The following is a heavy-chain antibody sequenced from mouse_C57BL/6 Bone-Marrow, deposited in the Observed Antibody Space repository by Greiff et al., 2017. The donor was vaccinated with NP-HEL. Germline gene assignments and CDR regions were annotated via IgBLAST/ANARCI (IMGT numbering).Heavy chain of an antibody. D-gene: IGHD2-3*01. J-gene: IGHJ1*03. CDR3: VRHCDGYRRGYFDV. CDR2: IRSKSNNYAT. V-gene: IGHV10-1*01. CDR1: GFSFNTYA. Sequence: EVKVVESGGGLVQPKGSLKLSCAASGFSFNTYAMNWVRQAPGKGLEWVARIRSKSNNYATYYADSVKDRFTISRDDSESMLYLQMNNLKTEDTAMYYCVRHCDGYRRGYFDVWGTGTTVTVSS.